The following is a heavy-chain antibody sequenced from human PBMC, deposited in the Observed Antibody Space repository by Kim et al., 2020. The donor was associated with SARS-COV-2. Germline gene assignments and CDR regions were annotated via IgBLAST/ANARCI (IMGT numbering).Heavy chain of an antibody. D-gene: IGHD2-15*01. Sequence: KLQGRVTMTTDTSTSTAYMELRSLRSDDTAVYYCARAVVVVVAATPWFDPWGQGTLVTVSS. J-gene: IGHJ5*02. CDR3: ARAVVVVVAATPWFDP. V-gene: IGHV1-18*01.